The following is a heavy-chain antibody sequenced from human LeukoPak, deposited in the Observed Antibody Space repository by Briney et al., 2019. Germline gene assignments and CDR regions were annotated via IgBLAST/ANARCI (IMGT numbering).Heavy chain of an antibody. CDR2: INPNSGGT. J-gene: IGHJ4*02. CDR3: TRASYRTSPDY. CDR1: GYTFTGYY. Sequence: ASVKVSCKASGYTFTGYYMHWVRQAPGQGLEYMGWINPNSGGTNYAQEFQGRVTMTRDASISTAYMELSRLTPDDTAVYYCTRASYRTSPDYWGQGTLATVSS. V-gene: IGHV1-2*02. D-gene: IGHD6-6*01.